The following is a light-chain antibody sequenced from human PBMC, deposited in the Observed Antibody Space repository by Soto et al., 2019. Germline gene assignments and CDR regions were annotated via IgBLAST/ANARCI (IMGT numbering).Light chain of an antibody. CDR3: QQRSDWPST. V-gene: IGKV3-11*01. CDR2: DAS. J-gene: IGKJ4*01. CDR1: QSVGRY. Sequence: EIVLTQSPATLSLSPGEGATLSCRASQSVGRYLAWYQQKPGQAPRLLIYDASKRATGIAARFSGSGSGTDFALTIRSLEPEDFAVYYCQQRSDWPSTFCGGTKVQIK.